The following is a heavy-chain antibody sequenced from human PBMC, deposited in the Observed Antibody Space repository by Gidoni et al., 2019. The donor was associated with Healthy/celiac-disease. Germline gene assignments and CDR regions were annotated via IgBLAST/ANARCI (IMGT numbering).Heavy chain of an antibody. CDR2: IVYDGSNK. D-gene: IGHD3-10*01. J-gene: IGHJ4*02. V-gene: IGHV3-30*18. Sequence: QVQLVESGGGVVQPGRSLRLSCAASGFTFNSYGMHWVRQAPGKGLEWVGVIVYDGSNKYYADSVKGRFTISRDNSKNTLYLQMNSLRAEDTAVYYCAKVHYYGSGSYEEPLFDYWGQGTLVTVSS. CDR3: AKVHYYGSGSYEEPLFDY. CDR1: GFTFNSYG.